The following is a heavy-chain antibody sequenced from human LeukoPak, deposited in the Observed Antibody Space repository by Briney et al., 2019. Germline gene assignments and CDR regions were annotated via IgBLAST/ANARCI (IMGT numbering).Heavy chain of an antibody. CDR2: ISSSGSTI. D-gene: IGHD3-22*01. J-gene: IGHJ4*02. CDR1: GFPFRDYY. CDR3: ARLRGSSGYYLWEYYFDY. Sequence: GSLRLSFAASGFPFRDYYMGWNRQAPGEGLEWVSYISSSGSTIYYADSVKGRLTISRDNAKNSLYLQMNSLRAEDTAVYYCARLRGSSGYYLWEYYFDYWGQGTLVTVSS. V-gene: IGHV3-11*01.